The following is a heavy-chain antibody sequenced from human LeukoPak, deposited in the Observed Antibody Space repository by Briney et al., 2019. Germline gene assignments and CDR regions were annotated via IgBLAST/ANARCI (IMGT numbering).Heavy chain of an antibody. D-gene: IGHD6-19*01. J-gene: IGHJ4*02. CDR2: IDGSSRSI. V-gene: IGHV3-48*02. Sequence: GGSLRLSCAASGFTFSTYGMNWVRQAPGKGLEWVSYIDGSSRSIYYADSVRGRFTVSRDNVKNSVFLQMNSLIDEDTAVYFCARRLALWGQGTLVTVSS. CDR3: ARRLAL. CDR1: GFTFSTYG.